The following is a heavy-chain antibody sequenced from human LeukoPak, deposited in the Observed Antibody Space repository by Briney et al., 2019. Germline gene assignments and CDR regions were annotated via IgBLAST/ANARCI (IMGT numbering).Heavy chain of an antibody. J-gene: IGHJ6*03. V-gene: IGHV3-30*02. D-gene: IGHD3-22*01. Sequence: PGGSLRLSCAASGFTFSSYGMHWVRQAPGKGLEWVAFIRYDGSNKYYADSVKGRFTISRDNSKNTLYLQMNSLRAEDTAVYYCAKDSTHYYDSSGPYYYYYMDVWGKGTTVTISS. CDR3: AKDSTHYYDSSGPYYYYYMDV. CDR2: IRYDGSNK. CDR1: GFTFSSYG.